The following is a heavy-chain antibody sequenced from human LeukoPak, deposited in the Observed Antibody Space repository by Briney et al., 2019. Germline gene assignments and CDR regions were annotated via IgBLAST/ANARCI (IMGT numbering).Heavy chain of an antibody. CDR3: ARGGSPSADFWSGRNWFDP. CDR1: GGSFSGYY. CDR2: INHSGST. D-gene: IGHD3-3*01. J-gene: IGHJ5*02. V-gene: IGHV4-34*01. Sequence: SETLSLTCAVYGGSFSGYYWSWIRQPPGKGLKWIGEINHSGSTNYNPSLKSRVTISVDTSKNQFSLKLSSVTAADTAVYYCARGGSPSADFWSGRNWFDPWGQGTLVTVSS.